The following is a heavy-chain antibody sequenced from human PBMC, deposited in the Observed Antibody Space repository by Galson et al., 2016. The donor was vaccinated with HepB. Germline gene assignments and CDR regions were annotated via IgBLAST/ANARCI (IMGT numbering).Heavy chain of an antibody. J-gene: IGHJ6*03. CDR1: GGSISSDYY. D-gene: IGHD6-19*01. CDR3: ATGIVVAGKYYYHYMDV. Sequence: SETLSLTCIVSGGSISSDYYWGWIRQPPGRGLEWIGSIYSSEDTYYNPSLKSRVTISVDTPKNQFSLRLDSVTAADTGLYYCATGIVVAGKYYYHYMDVWGKGTMVTVSS. V-gene: IGHV4-39*01. CDR2: IYSSEDT.